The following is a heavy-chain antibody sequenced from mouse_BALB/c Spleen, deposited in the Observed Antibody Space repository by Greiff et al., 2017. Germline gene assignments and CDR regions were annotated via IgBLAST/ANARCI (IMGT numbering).Heavy chain of an antibody. CDR1: GYAFTNYL. Sequence: VQVVESGAELVRPGTSVKVSCKASGYAFTNYLIEWVKQRPGQGLEWIGVINPGSGGTNYNEKFKGKATLTADKSSSTAYMQLSSLTSDDSAVYFCARGGLRPPYYFDYWGQGTTLTVSS. D-gene: IGHD2-4*01. CDR3: ARGGLRPPYYFDY. V-gene: IGHV1-54*01. CDR2: INPGSGGT. J-gene: IGHJ2*01.